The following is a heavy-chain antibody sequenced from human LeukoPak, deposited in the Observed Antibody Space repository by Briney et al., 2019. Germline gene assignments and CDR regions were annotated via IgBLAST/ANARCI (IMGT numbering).Heavy chain of an antibody. CDR1: GFTFINAW. CDR2: ISSSSSYI. D-gene: IGHD6-19*01. J-gene: IGHJ4*02. V-gene: IGHV3-21*01. CDR3: ARDMGGGSGWPI. Sequence: GGSLRLSCAASGFTFINAWMAWVRQAPGKGLEWVSSISSSSSYIYYADSVKGRFTISRDNAKNSLYLQMNSLRAEDTAVYYCARDMGGGSGWPIWGQGTLVTVSS.